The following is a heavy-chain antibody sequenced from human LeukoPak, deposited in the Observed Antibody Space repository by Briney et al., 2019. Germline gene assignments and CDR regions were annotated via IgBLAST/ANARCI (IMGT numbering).Heavy chain of an antibody. CDR3: AASEEVYCSSTSCYAGAY. CDR2: ISGSGGST. V-gene: IGHV3-23*01. Sequence: GGSLRLSCAASGFTFSSYGMSWVRQAPGKGLEWVSAISGSGGSTYYADSVKGRFTISRDNSKNTLYLQMNSLRAEDTAVYYCAASEEVYCSSTSCYAGAYWGQGTLVTVSS. CDR1: GFTFSSYG. J-gene: IGHJ4*02. D-gene: IGHD2-2*01.